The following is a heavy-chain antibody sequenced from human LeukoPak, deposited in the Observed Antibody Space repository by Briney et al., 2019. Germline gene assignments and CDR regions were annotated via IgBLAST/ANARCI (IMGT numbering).Heavy chain of an antibody. CDR3: ARHYVATAIDY. J-gene: IGHJ4*02. Sequence: SETLSLTCTVSGVSISSYYWSWIRQSPGKGLEWIGYIFYSGSTNYNPSLKSRVTISIDTSKNHFSLKLSSVTAADAAVYYCARHYVATAIDYWGQGTLVTVSS. CDR1: GVSISSYY. V-gene: IGHV4-59*08. CDR2: IFYSGST. D-gene: IGHD5-18*01.